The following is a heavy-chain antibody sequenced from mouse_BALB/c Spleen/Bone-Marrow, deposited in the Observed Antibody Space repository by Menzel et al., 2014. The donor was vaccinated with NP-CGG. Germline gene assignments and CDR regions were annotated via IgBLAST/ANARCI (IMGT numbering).Heavy chain of an antibody. J-gene: IGHJ4*01. V-gene: IGHV14-3*02. CDR1: GFNIKDTY. CDR2: LDPANGNT. CDR3: AILCNYGPAYAMDY. D-gene: IGHD1-2*01. Sequence: VQLQQSGAELVKPGAPVKLSCTASGFNIKDTYMHWVTQRPEQGLEWIGRLDPANGNTKYDPKFQGKATITADTSSNTAYLQLSSLTSEDTAVYSCAILCNYGPAYAMDYCGQGTSITVTS.